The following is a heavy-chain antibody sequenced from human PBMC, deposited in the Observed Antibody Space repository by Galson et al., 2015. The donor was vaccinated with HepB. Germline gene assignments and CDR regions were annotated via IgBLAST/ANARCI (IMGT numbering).Heavy chain of an antibody. J-gene: IGHJ6*02. D-gene: IGHD2-15*01. CDR1: GFVFDIYA. Sequence: SLRLSCAASGFVFDIYAMHWVRQAPGKGLEWVAVISYDGNNKYDADSVKGRFTISRDNSKNTVYLQMNSLRPEDTAVYYCARGQSAILFYGMDVWGQGTTVSVSS. V-gene: IGHV3-30*04. CDR3: ARGQSAILFYGMDV. CDR2: ISYDGNNK.